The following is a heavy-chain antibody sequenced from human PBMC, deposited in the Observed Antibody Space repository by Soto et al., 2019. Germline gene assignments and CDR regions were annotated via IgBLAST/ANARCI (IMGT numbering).Heavy chain of an antibody. J-gene: IGHJ4*02. CDR3: AKDVLGWLGGAFDY. Sequence: PGGSLRLSCAASGFTFDDYAMHWVRQAPGKGLEWVSGISWNSGSIGYADSVKGRFTISRDNAKNSLYLQMNSLRAEDTALYYCAKDVLGWLGGAFDYWGQGTLVTVSS. V-gene: IGHV3-9*01. CDR2: ISWNSGSI. CDR1: GFTFDDYA. D-gene: IGHD1-26*01.